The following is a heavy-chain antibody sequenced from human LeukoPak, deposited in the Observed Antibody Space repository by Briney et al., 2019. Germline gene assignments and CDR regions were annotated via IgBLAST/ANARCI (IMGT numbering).Heavy chain of an antibody. CDR2: ISSSSHYT. Sequence: GGSLRLSCAASGFSFRDRYMGWVRQAPGKGLAWVSYISSSSHYTNYEASERGRFIISRDNARDSVYLQMNSLRVEDTAIYYCVTETTEGAKDYWGQGTLVTVSS. J-gene: IGHJ4*02. V-gene: IGHV3-11*05. D-gene: IGHD1-14*01. CDR3: VTETTEGAKDY. CDR1: GFSFRDRY.